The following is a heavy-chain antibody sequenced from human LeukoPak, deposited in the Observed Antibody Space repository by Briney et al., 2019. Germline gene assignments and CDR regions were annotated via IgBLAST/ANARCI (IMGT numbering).Heavy chain of an antibody. Sequence: GGSLRLSCAASGFIFSNYGMHWVRQAPGKGLEWVAVIWCDGSNKYYADSVKGRFTISRDNSKNTLYLQMSSLRAEDTAVYYCAKDFQGGAYFDYWGQGTLVTVSS. CDR2: IWCDGSNK. CDR3: AKDFQGGAYFDY. CDR1: GFIFSNYG. J-gene: IGHJ4*02. V-gene: IGHV3-33*06. D-gene: IGHD3-16*01.